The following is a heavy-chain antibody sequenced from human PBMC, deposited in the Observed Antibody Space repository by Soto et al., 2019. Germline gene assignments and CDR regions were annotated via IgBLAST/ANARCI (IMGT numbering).Heavy chain of an antibody. CDR2: IWYDGTQK. D-gene: IGHD4-17*01. CDR3: ARAGGTTVTGLWHFDS. V-gene: IGHV3-33*01. J-gene: IGHJ4*02. Sequence: QVQLEESGGGVVQPGRSLRLSCEASGFTFNTYSMHWVRQPPGKGLEWLAAIWYDGTQKYYADSVKGRFIISRDNSKKSLYLEMKSLRDEDTAVYYCARAGGTTVTGLWHFDSWGQGTLVTVSS. CDR1: GFTFNTYS.